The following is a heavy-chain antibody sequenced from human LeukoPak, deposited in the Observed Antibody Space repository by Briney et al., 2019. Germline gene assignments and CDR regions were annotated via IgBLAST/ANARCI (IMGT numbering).Heavy chain of an antibody. V-gene: IGHV3-74*01. D-gene: IGHD5-12*01. J-gene: IGHJ4*02. CDR3: VREGGYDPFEN. CDR2: IDSDGSST. CDR1: GGTFSYYW. Sequence: PGGSLRLSCAASGGTFSYYWMHWVRQAPGKGLVWVSRIDSDGSSTSYAGSVKGRFTISRDNAENTLYLQMNSLRAEDTALYYCVREGGYDPFENWGQGTLVTVSS.